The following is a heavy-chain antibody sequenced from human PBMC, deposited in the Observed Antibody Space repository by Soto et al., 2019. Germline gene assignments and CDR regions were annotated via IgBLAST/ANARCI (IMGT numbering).Heavy chain of an antibody. J-gene: IGHJ6*03. CDR1: GGSVSSYD. V-gene: IGHV4-59*02. D-gene: IGHD3-10*01. Sequence: SGTLALGCTVSGGSVSSYDWSWIRQPPGKGLEWIGYIYYSGSTNYNPSLKSRVTISVDTSKNQFSLKLSSVTAADTAVYYCARDVVWFGELLDVYYMDVWGKGTTVTVSS. CDR3: ARDVVWFGELLDVYYMDV. CDR2: IYYSGST.